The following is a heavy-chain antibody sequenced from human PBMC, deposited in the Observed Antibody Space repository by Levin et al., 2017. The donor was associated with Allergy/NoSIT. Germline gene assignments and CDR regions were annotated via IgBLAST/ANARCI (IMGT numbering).Heavy chain of an antibody. Sequence: GESLKISCAASGFTFSSYGMHWVRQAPGKGLEWVAVISYDGSNKYYADSVKGRFTISRDNSKNTLYLQMNSLRAEDTAVYYCAKDNAYYDILTGYYYYYYMDVWGKGTTVTVSS. CDR1: GFTFSSYG. D-gene: IGHD3-9*01. J-gene: IGHJ6*03. V-gene: IGHV3-30*18. CDR3: AKDNAYYDILTGYYYYYYMDV. CDR2: ISYDGSNK.